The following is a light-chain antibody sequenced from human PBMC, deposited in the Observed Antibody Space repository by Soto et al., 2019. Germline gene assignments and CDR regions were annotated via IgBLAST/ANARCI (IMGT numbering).Light chain of an antibody. Sequence: EIVLTQYSGTLSLSPGERVTLSCRASQSVSSTDLAWYQQKSGQAPRLLIYRASAMATGIPDRFSGSGSATDFSFTSSTLDRGDSAVYLCLQYAASPLTLGGGT. CDR1: QSVSSTD. CDR2: RAS. J-gene: IGKJ4*01. CDR3: LQYAASPLT. V-gene: IGKV3-20*01.